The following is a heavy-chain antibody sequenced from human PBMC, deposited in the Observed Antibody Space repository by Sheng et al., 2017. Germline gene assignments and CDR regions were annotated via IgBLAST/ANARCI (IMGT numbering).Heavy chain of an antibody. CDR2: IIPIVGMP. Sequence: QVQLVQSGAEVKKPGSSVKVSCKASGXTFSTYSISWVRQAPGQGLEWMGRIIPIVGMPNYAQKFQGRLTITADKSTSTAYMTLHSLTSEDTAVYYCARDSGKIDWGQGTLVSVSS. CDR3: ARDSGKID. V-gene: IGHV1-69*08. D-gene: IGHD3-22*01. CDR1: GXTFSTYS. J-gene: IGHJ4*02.